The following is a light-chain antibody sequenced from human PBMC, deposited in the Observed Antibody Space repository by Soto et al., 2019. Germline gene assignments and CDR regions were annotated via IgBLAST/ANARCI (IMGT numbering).Light chain of an antibody. J-gene: IGKJ5*01. CDR1: QVISTS. CDR2: AAS. Sequence: DIQLTQSPSFPSPSIGESVTITCRASQVISTSLAWYQVKPGKAPKLLIYAASTLESGVPSRFSGTVPGTEGSLTITSLQKEDFATYYCQQLFDSTITFGQGTRLEIK. CDR3: QQLFDSTIT. V-gene: IGKV1-9*01.